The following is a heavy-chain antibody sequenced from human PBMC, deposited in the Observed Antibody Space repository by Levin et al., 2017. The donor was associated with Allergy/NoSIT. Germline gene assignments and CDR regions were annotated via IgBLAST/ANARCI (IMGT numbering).Heavy chain of an antibody. CDR3: ARGQTNGELDY. CDR2: IYAGNGNT. V-gene: IGHV1-3*01. D-gene: IGHD1-14*01. Sequence: GGSLRLSCKASGYTFTNHAIHWVRQAPGQGLEWMGWIYAGNGNTKYSQKFQGRVTITMDTSASTAYMDLSSLRYEDTAVYHCARGQTNGELDYWGQGILVTVSS. CDR1: GYTFTNHA. J-gene: IGHJ4*02.